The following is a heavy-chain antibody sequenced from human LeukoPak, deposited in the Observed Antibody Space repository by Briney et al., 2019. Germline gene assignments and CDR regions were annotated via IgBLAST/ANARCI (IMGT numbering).Heavy chain of an antibody. D-gene: IGHD7-27*01. CDR2: ISSSSSYI. V-gene: IGHV3-21*01. CDR1: GFTFSSYS. J-gene: IGHJ4*02. CDR3: VRDGAHWDLDY. Sequence: PGGSLRLSCAASGFTFSSYSMNWVRQAPGKGLEWVSSISSSSSYIYYADSVKGRFTISRDNAKNSLYLQMNSLRTEDTAMYYCVRDGAHWDLDYWGQGTLVTVSS.